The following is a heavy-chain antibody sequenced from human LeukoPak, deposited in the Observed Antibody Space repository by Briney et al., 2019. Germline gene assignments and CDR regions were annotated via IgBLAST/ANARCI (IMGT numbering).Heavy chain of an antibody. CDR2: MNPNSGNT. J-gene: IGHJ6*02. CDR3: ARGDTIFGFTFDYYGMDV. Sequence: ASVTVSCKASGYTFTSYDINWVRQAAGQGLEWMGWMNPNSGNTGYAQKFQGRVTMTRNTSISTAYMELSSLRSEDTAVYYCARGDTIFGFTFDYYGMDVWGQGTTVTVSS. D-gene: IGHD3-3*01. V-gene: IGHV1-8*01. CDR1: GYTFTSYD.